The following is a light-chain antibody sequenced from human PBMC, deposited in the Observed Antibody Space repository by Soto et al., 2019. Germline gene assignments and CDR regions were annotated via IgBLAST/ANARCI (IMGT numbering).Light chain of an antibody. CDR1: QTIGNS. J-gene: IGKJ2*01. Sequence: DIQMTQSPSSLSASVGDRISITCRSFQTIGNSLNWYQQKPGRAPQLLIFAASSLHSGVPPRFSGGGSGTHFTLTITTTQPDDAAIYYCQQSYSVPYTFGQGTKVDSK. V-gene: IGKV1-39*01. CDR3: QQSYSVPYT. CDR2: AAS.